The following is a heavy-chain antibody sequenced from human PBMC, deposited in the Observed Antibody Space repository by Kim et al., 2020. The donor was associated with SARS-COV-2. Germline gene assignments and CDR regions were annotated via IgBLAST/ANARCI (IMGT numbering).Heavy chain of an antibody. J-gene: IGHJ4*02. Sequence: SVKVSCKASGGTFSSYAISWVRQAPGQGLEWMGGIIPIFGTANYAQKFQGRVTITADESTSTAYMELSSLRSEDTAVYYCARAEGYSYGRYYFDYWGQGTLVTVSS. CDR1: GGTFSSYA. CDR3: ARAEGYSYGRYYFDY. CDR2: IIPIFGTA. D-gene: IGHD5-18*01. V-gene: IGHV1-69*13.